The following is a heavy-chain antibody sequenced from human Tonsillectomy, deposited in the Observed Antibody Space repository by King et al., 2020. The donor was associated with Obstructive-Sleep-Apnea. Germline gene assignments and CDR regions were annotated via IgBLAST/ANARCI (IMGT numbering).Heavy chain of an antibody. Sequence: QLVQSGGGLVQPGGSLRLSCAASGFTFSSYAMSWVRHAPGKGLEWVSAISGSGGCTYYADSVKGRFTITRDNSKNTLYLQMNSLRAEATAVYYCAKDLRDFRIGWFDPWGQGTLVTVSS. V-gene: IGHV3-23*04. CDR1: GFTFSSYA. CDR2: ISGSGGCT. CDR3: AKDLRDFRIGWFDP. D-gene: IGHD3-3*01. J-gene: IGHJ5*02.